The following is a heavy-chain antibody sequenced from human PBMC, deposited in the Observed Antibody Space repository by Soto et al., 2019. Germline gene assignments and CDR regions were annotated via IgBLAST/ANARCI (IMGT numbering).Heavy chain of an antibody. J-gene: IGHJ2*01. V-gene: IGHV4-31*03. CDR3: ASLVEMAAIAWYFDL. D-gene: IGHD2-21*02. CDR1: GGSISSGGHY. Sequence: QVQLQESGPGLVKPSQTLSLTCTVSGGSISSGGHYWSWIRQHPGKDLEWIGFISYSGSTYYNPSLQSRVTISVDSSKNQFSLWLSSVTAADTAVYYCASLVEMAAIAWYFDLWGRGTLVTVSS. CDR2: ISYSGST.